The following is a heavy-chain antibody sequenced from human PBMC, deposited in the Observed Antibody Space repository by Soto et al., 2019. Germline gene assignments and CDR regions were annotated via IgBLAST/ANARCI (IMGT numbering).Heavy chain of an antibody. Sequence: QLVQSGAEVKKPGASVKVSCKVSSFTLNSYGISWVRQAPGQGLEWMGWISAYNGNTNYAQKFQGRVTMTTDTSTSTANMELRSLRSDDTAVYYCARLVAVALVNYFDFWGQGTLVTVTS. CDR2: ISAYNGNT. D-gene: IGHD6-19*01. CDR3: ARLVAVALVNYFDF. CDR1: SFTLNSYG. J-gene: IGHJ4*02. V-gene: IGHV1-18*01.